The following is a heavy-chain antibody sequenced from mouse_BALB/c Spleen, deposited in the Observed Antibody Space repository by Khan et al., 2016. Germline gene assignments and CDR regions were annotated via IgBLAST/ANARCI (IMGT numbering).Heavy chain of an antibody. V-gene: IGHV3-8*02. Sequence: EVQLQESGPSLVKPSQTLSLTCSVTGDSITSGYWNWIRKFPGNKLEYMGYISYDGNTYYNPFLKSRISITRDTSKNQHYLQLISVTTEDTATYYCARSKRNDAWFAYWGQGTLVTVSA. CDR2: ISYDGNT. CDR1: GDSITSGY. D-gene: IGHD2-14*01. CDR3: ARSKRNDAWFAY. J-gene: IGHJ3*01.